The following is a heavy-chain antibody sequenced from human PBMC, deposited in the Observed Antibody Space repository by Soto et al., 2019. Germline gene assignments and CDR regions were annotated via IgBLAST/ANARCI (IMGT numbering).Heavy chain of an antibody. CDR2: IIPIFGTA. V-gene: IGHV1-69*01. J-gene: IGHJ4*02. Sequence: QVQLVQSGAEVKKPGSSVKVSCKASGGTFSSYAISWVRQAPGQGLEWMGGIIPIFGTANYAQKFQGRVTITADESTSTAYMELSSLRSEDTAVYYGARVGRQQIAPYYFDYWGQGTLVTVSS. CDR1: GGTFSSYA. CDR3: ARVGRQQIAPYYFDY. D-gene: IGHD6-13*01.